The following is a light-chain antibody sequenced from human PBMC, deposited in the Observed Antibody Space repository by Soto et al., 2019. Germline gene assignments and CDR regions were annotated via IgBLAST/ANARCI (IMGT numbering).Light chain of an antibody. CDR2: GAS. Sequence: EIFMTQSPSTLSVTPVEIATCSCRGTQSVSSSYLAWYQQKPGQAPRLLIYGASSRATGIPDRFSGSGSGTDFTLTISRLEPEDFAVYCCQQYNNWPPYTFGQGTKVDIK. J-gene: IGKJ2*01. CDR1: QSVSSSY. V-gene: IGKV3-20*01. CDR3: QQYNNWPPYT.